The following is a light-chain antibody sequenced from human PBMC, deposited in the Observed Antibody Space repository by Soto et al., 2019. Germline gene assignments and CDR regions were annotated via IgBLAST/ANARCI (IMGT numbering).Light chain of an antibody. CDR3: GSYTSSSTYV. V-gene: IGLV2-14*01. CDR1: SSDVGGYKF. J-gene: IGLJ1*01. Sequence: QSALTQPASVSGSPGQSITISCTGTSSDVGGYKFVSWYQQHPGKAPKVMIYDVSNRPSGVSNRFSGSKSGNTASLTISGLQAEDEADYYCGSYTSSSTYVFGTGTKVTVL. CDR2: DVS.